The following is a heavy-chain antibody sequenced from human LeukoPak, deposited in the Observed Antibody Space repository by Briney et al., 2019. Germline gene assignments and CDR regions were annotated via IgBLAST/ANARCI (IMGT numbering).Heavy chain of an antibody. Sequence: PGGSLRLSCAASGFTFSSYAMSWVRQAPGKGLEWVSAISGSGGSTYYADSVKGRFTISRDNSKNTLYLQMNSLRAEDTAVYYCAKEMYYYDSSGYYDAFDIWGQGTMVTVSS. CDR2: ISGSGGST. D-gene: IGHD3-22*01. CDR3: AKEMYYYDSSGYYDAFDI. CDR1: GFTFSSYA. V-gene: IGHV3-23*01. J-gene: IGHJ3*02.